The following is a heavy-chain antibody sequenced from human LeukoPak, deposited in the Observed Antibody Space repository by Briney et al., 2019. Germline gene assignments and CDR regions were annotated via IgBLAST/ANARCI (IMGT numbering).Heavy chain of an antibody. V-gene: IGHV3-33*08. D-gene: IGHD3-10*01. CDR2: IWYGGSNK. CDR1: GFTFSSYG. CDR3: ARVAYYGSGSYAFDI. Sequence: GGSLRLSCAASGFTFSSYGMHWVRQAPGKGLEWVAVIWYGGSNKYYADSVKGRFTISRDNSKNTLYLQMNSLRAEDTAVYYCARVAYYGSGSYAFDIWGQGTMVTVSS. J-gene: IGHJ3*02.